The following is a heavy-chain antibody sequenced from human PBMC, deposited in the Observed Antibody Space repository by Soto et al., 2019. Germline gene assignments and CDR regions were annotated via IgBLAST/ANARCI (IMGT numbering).Heavy chain of an antibody. V-gene: IGHV3-30-3*01. J-gene: IGHJ4*02. CDR2: ISYDGSNK. CDR1: GFTFSSYA. Sequence: QVQLVESGGGVVQPGRSLRLSCAASGFTFSSYAMHWVRQAPGKGLEWVAVISYDGSNKYYADSVKGRFTISRDNSKNTLYLQMNSLRAEDSAVYYCARDRHQLALGEADYWGQGTLVTVSS. D-gene: IGHD3-16*01. CDR3: ARDRHQLALGEADY.